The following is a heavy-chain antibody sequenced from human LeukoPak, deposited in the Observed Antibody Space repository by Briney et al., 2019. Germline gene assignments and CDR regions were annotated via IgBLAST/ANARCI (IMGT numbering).Heavy chain of an antibody. Sequence: SETLSLTCTVSAGSISTPYWHWIRQSPGKRLEWIGFVFYGGITNYNPSLKSRVTISLDTSKNQFSLKLTSVTAADTAAYYCASGTVFGVITPQYFHYWGQGTRVTVSS. CDR3: ASGTVFGVITPQYFHY. J-gene: IGHJ4*02. CDR1: AGSISTPY. V-gene: IGHV4-59*11. D-gene: IGHD3-3*01. CDR2: VFYGGIT.